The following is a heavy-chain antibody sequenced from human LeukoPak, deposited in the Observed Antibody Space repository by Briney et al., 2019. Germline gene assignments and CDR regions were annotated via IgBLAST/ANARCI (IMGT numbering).Heavy chain of an antibody. D-gene: IGHD5-24*01. J-gene: IGHJ6*03. Sequence: ASVKVSCKASGYTFTGYYMHWVRQAPGQGLEWMGIINPSGGSTSYAQKFQGRVTMTRDMSTSTVYMELSSLRSEDTAVYYCARDGGRWLQLMPSYYYYMDVWGKGTTVTVSS. CDR1: GYTFTGYY. V-gene: IGHV1-46*01. CDR2: INPSGGST. CDR3: ARDGGRWLQLMPSYYYYMDV.